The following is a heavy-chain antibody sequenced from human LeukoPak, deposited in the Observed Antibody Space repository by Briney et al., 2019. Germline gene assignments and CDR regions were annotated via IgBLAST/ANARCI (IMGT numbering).Heavy chain of an antibody. V-gene: IGHV3-21*01. D-gene: IGHD2-2*01. CDR3: ARDPVVVVPAAINYMDV. CDR2: ISSSGSSI. Sequence: GGSLRLSCAASGFTFSSYNMNWVRQAPGKGLEWVSSISSSGSSIYYADSVKGRFTISRDNAKNSLYLQMNSLRAEDTAVYYCARDPVVVVPAAINYMDVWGKGTTVTVSS. J-gene: IGHJ6*03. CDR1: GFTFSSYN.